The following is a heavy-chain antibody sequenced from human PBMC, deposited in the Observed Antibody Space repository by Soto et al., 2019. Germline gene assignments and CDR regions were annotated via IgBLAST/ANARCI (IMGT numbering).Heavy chain of an antibody. CDR3: AKDHGPYCSGGSCYPSDY. V-gene: IGHV3-23*01. D-gene: IGHD2-15*01. CDR1: GLTFSSYA. Sequence: PGGSLRLSCVGSGLTFSSYAMGWVRQAPGKGLEWVSDISGNGGSTYYADSVKGRFTISRDNSKNTLYLQMNSLRAEDTAVYYCAKDHGPYCSGGSCYPSDYWGQGTLVTVSS. J-gene: IGHJ4*02. CDR2: ISGNGGST.